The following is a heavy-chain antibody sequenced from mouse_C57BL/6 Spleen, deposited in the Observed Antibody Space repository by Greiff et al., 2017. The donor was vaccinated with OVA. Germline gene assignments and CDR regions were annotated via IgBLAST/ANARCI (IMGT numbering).Heavy chain of an antibody. V-gene: IGHV5-17*01. Sequence: EVKLVESGGGLVKPGGSLKLSCAASGFTFSDYGMHWVRQAPEKGLEWVAYISSGSSTLYYADTVKGLFTISRDNAKNTLFLQMTSLRSEDTAMYYCARGEPFAYWGQGTLVTVSA. CDR2: ISSGSSTL. CDR1: GFTFSDYG. J-gene: IGHJ3*01. CDR3: ARGEPFAY.